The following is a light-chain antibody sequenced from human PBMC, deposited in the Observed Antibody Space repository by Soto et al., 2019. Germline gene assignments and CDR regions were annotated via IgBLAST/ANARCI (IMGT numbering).Light chain of an antibody. CDR1: QSVSSN. CDR2: GAS. Sequence: EIVMTQSPATLSVSPGERATLSCRASQSVSSNLAWYQQKPGQAPRLLIYGASTRATGIPARFSGSGSGTEFTRTISSLQSEDFEVYYCQQYNNWPPARTFGQGTKVEIK. V-gene: IGKV3-15*01. J-gene: IGKJ1*01. CDR3: QQYNNWPPART.